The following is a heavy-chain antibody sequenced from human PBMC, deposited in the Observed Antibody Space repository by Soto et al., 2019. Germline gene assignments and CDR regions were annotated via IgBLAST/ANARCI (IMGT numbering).Heavy chain of an antibody. D-gene: IGHD5-18*01. CDR3: ARDSSSGYIYGYFDY. Sequence: SETLSLTCTVSGGSISSGDYYWRWIRQPPRKGLEWIGYIYYSGSTYYNPSLQSRVTISEDTSKNQFSLKLSSVTAADTAVYYCARDSSSGYIYGYFDYWGRGILVTVSS. V-gene: IGHV4-30-4*01. J-gene: IGHJ4*02. CDR1: GGSISSGDYY. CDR2: IYYSGST.